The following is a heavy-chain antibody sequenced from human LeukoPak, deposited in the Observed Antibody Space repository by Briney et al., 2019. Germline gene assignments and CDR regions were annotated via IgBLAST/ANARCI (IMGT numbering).Heavy chain of an antibody. CDR1: GFTFSSYS. CDR2: ISSSSSYI. J-gene: IGHJ3*02. V-gene: IGHV3-21*01. Sequence: GGSLRLSCAASGFTFSSYSMSWVRQAPGKGLEWVSSISSSSSYIYYADSVKGRFTISRDNAKNSLYLQMNSLRAEDTAVYYCARDDDVDIVATIDAFDIWGQGTMVTVSS. D-gene: IGHD5-12*01. CDR3: ARDDDVDIVATIDAFDI.